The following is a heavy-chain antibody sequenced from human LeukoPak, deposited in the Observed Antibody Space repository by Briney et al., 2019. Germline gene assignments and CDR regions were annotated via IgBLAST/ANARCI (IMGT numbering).Heavy chain of an antibody. CDR3: ARDWFSAHRDCSGGSCYSWYFDY. CDR2: ISGSGGST. Sequence: PGGSLRLSCAASGFTFSSYAMSWVRQAPGKGLEWVSAISGSGGSTYYADSVKGRFTISRDNSKNTLYLQMNSLRAEDTAVYYCARDWFSAHRDCSGGSCYSWYFDYWGQGTLVTVSS. V-gene: IGHV3-23*01. J-gene: IGHJ4*02. CDR1: GFTFSSYA. D-gene: IGHD2-15*01.